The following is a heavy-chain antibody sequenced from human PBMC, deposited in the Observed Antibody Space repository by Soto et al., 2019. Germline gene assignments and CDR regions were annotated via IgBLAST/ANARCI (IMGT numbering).Heavy chain of an antibody. Sequence: QEQLVESGGGVVQPGRSLRLSCATSGFTFSSYGMHWVRQAPGKGLEWVAVISYDGSNKDYVDSVKGRFTISRDNSKKTLYLQMNSLRPEDTAMYYCARDARASNYGDLDYWGQGTLVTVSS. J-gene: IGHJ4*02. CDR2: ISYDGSNK. CDR1: GFTFSSYG. CDR3: ARDARASNYGDLDY. V-gene: IGHV3-30*03. D-gene: IGHD4-17*01.